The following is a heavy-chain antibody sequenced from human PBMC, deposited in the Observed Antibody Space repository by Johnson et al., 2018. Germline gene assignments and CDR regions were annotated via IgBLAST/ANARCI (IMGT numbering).Heavy chain of an antibody. CDR2: IGTAGDT. V-gene: IGHV3-13*01. D-gene: IGHD3-10*01. CDR1: GFTFSSYD. J-gene: IGHJ3*02. Sequence: EVQLVESGGGVVQXGRSLRLSCAASGFTFSSYDMHWVRQATGKGLEWVSAIGTAGDTYYPGSVKGRFTISRENAKNSLYLQMNSLRAGDTAVYYCAREGRGYAFDIWGQGTMVTVSS. CDR3: AREGRGYAFDI.